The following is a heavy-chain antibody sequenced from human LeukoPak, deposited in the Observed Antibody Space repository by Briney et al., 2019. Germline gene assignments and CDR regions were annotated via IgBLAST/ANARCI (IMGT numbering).Heavy chain of an antibody. Sequence: SETLSLTCTVSGGSISSYYWSWIRQPPGKGLEWIGYIYYSGSTNYNPSLKSRVTISVDTSKNQFSLKLSSVTAADTAVYYCARENDRYGRIDYWGQGTLVTVSS. J-gene: IGHJ4*02. V-gene: IGHV4-59*01. CDR3: ARENDRYGRIDY. CDR1: GGSISSYY. D-gene: IGHD5-18*01. CDR2: IYYSGST.